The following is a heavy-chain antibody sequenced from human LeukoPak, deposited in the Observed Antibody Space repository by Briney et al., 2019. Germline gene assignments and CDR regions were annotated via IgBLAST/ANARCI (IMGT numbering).Heavy chain of an antibody. CDR1: RGSISSSSYY. CDR2: IYYSGST. V-gene: IGHV4-39*01. D-gene: IGHD5-12*01. CDR3: ARQSGYENNFDY. J-gene: IGHJ4*02. Sequence: SETLSLTCTVSRGSISSSSYYWGWIRQPPGKGLEWIGSIYYSGSTYYNPSLKSRVTISVDTSKNQFSLKLSSVTAADTAVYYCARQSGYENNFDYWGQGTLVTVSS.